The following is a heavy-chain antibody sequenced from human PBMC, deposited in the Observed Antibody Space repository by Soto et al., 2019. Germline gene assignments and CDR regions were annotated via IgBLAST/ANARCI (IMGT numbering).Heavy chain of an antibody. D-gene: IGHD3-22*01. CDR2: IYHSGST. V-gene: IGHV4-30-2*01. CDR1: GGSISSGGYS. CDR3: AREPLVHYDSGFDI. Sequence: QLQLQESGSGLVKPSQTLSLTCAVSGGSISSGGYSWSWIRQPPGKGLEWIGYIYHSGSTYYNPSLKSRVTIAVDRSKNQFSLKLSSVTAADTAVYYCAREPLVHYDSGFDIWGQGTMVTGSS. J-gene: IGHJ3*02.